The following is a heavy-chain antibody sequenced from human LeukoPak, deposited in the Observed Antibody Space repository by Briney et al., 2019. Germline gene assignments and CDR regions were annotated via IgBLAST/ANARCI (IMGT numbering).Heavy chain of an antibody. Sequence: PGGAPRLSFAAPGFTLSSYAMHWGRPAPGQGAGGGGVISYDGSNKYYADSVKGRFTISRDNSKNTPYLQMNSLRAEDTAVYYCARATRIVVVITPFDYWGQGTLVTVSS. CDR1: GFTLSSYA. CDR3: ARATRIVVVITPFDY. D-gene: IGHD3-22*01. V-gene: IGHV3-30-3*01. CDR2: ISYDGSNK. J-gene: IGHJ4*02.